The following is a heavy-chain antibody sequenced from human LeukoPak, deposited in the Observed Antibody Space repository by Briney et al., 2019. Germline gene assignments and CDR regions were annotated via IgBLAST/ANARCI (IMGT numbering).Heavy chain of an antibody. Sequence: GGSLRLSCAASGFTFSSYGMSWVRQAPGMGLEWVSAISGSGGSTYYADSVKGRFTISRDNSKNTLYLQMNSLRAEDTAVYYCARRTTYVDYWGQGTLVTVSS. CDR3: ARRTTYVDY. D-gene: IGHD4-17*01. CDR2: ISGSGGST. J-gene: IGHJ4*02. V-gene: IGHV3-23*01. CDR1: GFTFSSYG.